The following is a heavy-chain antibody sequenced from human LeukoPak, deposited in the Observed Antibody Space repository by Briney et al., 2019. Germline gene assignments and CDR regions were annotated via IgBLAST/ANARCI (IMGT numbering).Heavy chain of an antibody. Sequence: ASVKVSCKVSGYTLTELSMHWVRQAPGKGLEWMGGFDPEDGETIYAQKFQGRVTMTEDTSTDTAYMELSSLRSEGTAVFYCATEGGSYSTYVLGYWGQGTLVTVSS. CDR1: GYTLTELS. CDR2: FDPEDGET. D-gene: IGHD1-26*01. CDR3: ATEGGSYSTYVLGY. V-gene: IGHV1-24*01. J-gene: IGHJ4*02.